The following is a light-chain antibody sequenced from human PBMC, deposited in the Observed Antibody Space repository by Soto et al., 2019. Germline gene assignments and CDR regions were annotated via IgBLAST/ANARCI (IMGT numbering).Light chain of an antibody. CDR2: HVS. CDR3: TAYTTSSTLV. Sequence: QSALTQPASVSESLGQSITISCTGTSSDVGYYNYVSWYQHHPGNAPKLIIYHVSNRPSGVSRRFSGSKSGNTASLTISGLRAEDEADYYCTAYTTSSTLVFGGGTKVTVL. J-gene: IGLJ2*01. V-gene: IGLV2-14*03. CDR1: SSDVGYYNY.